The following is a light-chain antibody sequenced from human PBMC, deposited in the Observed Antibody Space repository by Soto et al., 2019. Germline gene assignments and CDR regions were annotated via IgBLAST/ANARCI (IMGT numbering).Light chain of an antibody. CDR3: QQYNNWPLT. J-gene: IGKJ4*01. CDR1: QSVSSN. V-gene: IGKV3-15*01. CDR2: GAS. Sequence: EIVMTQSPATLSVSPGERATLSCRGSQSVSSNLAWYQQQPGQAPRLLIYGASTRATGFPARFSGSGSGTEFTLTISSLQSEDFAVYYCQQYNNWPLTFGGGTKVEIK.